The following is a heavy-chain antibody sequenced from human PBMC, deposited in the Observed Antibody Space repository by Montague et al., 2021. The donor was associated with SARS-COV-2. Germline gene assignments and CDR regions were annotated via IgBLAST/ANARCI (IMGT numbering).Heavy chain of an antibody. Sequence: SETLSLTCTVSGGSISSSSYYWGWIRQPPGKGLEWIGSIYYSGSTYYNPSLKSRVTISVGTSKNQSSLKLSSVTAADTAVYYCARLGRQQLVRLSGMDVWGQGTTVTGSS. CDR2: IYYSGST. CDR3: ARLGRQQLVRLSGMDV. J-gene: IGHJ6*02. D-gene: IGHD6-13*01. V-gene: IGHV4-39*07. CDR1: GGSISSSSYY.